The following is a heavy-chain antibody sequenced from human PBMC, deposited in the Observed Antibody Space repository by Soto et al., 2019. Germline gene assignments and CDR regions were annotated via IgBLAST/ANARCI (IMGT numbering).Heavy chain of an antibody. CDR1: GDSLKTDHW. V-gene: IGHV4-4*02. D-gene: IGHD1-1*01. J-gene: IGHJ4*02. CDR3: AGAVGRRTVPDH. Sequence: QVHLQESGPGLVKPSGTLSLICVVSGDSLKTDHWWTWVRQPPGNGLEWIGELYDGGDTHYNPSLESRLTLSVDKSKRQFSLRMTSVTAADTATYYCAGAVGRRTVPDHWGQGTLVTVSS. CDR2: LYDGGDT.